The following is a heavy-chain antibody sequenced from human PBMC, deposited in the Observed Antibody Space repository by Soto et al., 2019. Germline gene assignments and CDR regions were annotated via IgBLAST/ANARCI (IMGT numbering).Heavy chain of an antibody. V-gene: IGHV3-30-3*01. CDR3: ARDGGYGGVQSPDY. D-gene: IGHD5-18*01. CDR1: GFTFNIYP. CDR2: ISYDETIK. Sequence: QVQLVESGGGVVQPGRSLRLSCAASGFTFNIYPLHWVRQTPGKGLEWVAFISYDETIKYYADFVKGRFTISRDNSKNTFYRQMDSLKTEDTAVYYCARDGGYGGVQSPDYWGQGTLVTVSS. J-gene: IGHJ4*02.